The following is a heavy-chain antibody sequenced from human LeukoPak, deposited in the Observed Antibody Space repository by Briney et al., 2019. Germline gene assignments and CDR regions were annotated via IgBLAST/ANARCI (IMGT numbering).Heavy chain of an antibody. V-gene: IGHV4-4*09. D-gene: IGHD3-16*01. J-gene: IGHJ4*02. Sequence: SETLSLTCTVSGGSISSYYWSWIRQPPGKGLEWIGYIYTSGSTNYNPSLKSRVTISLDTSKNQFSLRLTSVTAADTAVYYCARRGSYFDYWGQGTLVTVSS. CDR2: IYTSGST. CDR1: GGSISSYY. CDR3: ARRGSYFDY.